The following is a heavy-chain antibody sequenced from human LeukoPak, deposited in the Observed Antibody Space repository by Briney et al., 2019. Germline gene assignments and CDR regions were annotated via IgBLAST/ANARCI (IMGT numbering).Heavy chain of an antibody. V-gene: IGHV3-23*01. Sequence: GGSLRLSCVASGFTFAIHAMAWVRQAPGRGPEGVSVIGYSAGTNYADSVKGRFTISRDNSKNTLYLQMNSLRAEDTAVYYCATSGYSGYDRPSWGQGTLVTV. CDR3: ATSGYSGYDRPS. CDR1: GFTFAIHA. CDR2: IGYSAGT. D-gene: IGHD5-12*01. J-gene: IGHJ5*02.